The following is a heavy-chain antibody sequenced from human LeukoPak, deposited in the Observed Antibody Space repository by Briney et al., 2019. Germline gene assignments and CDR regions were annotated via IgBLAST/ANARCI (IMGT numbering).Heavy chain of an antibody. J-gene: IGHJ4*02. CDR1: GFSFSDYS. D-gene: IGHD3-22*01. CDR3: ARGGQYDTSGYYPIDY. Sequence: GGSLRLSCTASGFSFSDYSMHWVRQAPGKGLEWVALIAYDGDNKYYADAVKGRFTISRDNSKNTLFLQMNSLRAEDTAVYYCARGGQYDTSGYYPIDYWGQGTLVTVSS. V-gene: IGHV3-30*04. CDR2: IAYDGDNK.